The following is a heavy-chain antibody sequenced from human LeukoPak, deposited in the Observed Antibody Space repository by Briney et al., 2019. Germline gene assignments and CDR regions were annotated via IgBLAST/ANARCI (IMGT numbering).Heavy chain of an antibody. J-gene: IGHJ6*02. Sequence: KPSETLSLTCTVSGGSISSYYWSWIRQPPGKGLEWIGYIYYSGSTNCNPSLKSRVTISVDTSKSQFSLKLSSVTAADTAVYYCARERAILYGMDVWGQGTTVTVSS. CDR2: IYYSGST. CDR3: ARERAILYGMDV. V-gene: IGHV4-59*01. CDR1: GGSISSYY.